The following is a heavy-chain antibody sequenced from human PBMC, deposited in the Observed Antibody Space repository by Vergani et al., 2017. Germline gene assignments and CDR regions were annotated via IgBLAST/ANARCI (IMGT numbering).Heavy chain of an antibody. CDR1: GGSISSGGYY. CDR3: AREGWLGETAYYFDY. D-gene: IGHD3-10*01. Sequence: QVQLQESGPGLVKPSQTLSLTCTVSGGSISSGGYYWSWIRQHPGKGLEWIGYIYYSGSTYYNPSLKSRVTISVDTSKNQFSLKLSSVTAADTAVYYCAREGWLGETAYYFDYWGQGTLVTVSS. J-gene: IGHJ4*02. V-gene: IGHV4-31*03. CDR2: IYYSGST.